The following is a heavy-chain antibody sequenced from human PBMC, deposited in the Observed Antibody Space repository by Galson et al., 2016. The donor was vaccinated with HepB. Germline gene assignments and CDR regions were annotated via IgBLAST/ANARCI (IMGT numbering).Heavy chain of an antibody. J-gene: IGHJ4*02. D-gene: IGHD6-19*01. CDR2: IRGTDSNA. CDR1: GFSFFSSYD. CDR3: AKLAVASIDY. V-gene: IGHV3-23*01. Sequence: SLRLSCAASGFSFFSSYDMSWVRQAPGKGLEWVSVIRGTDSNAYYADSVKGRFSISRDNSKNTLYLQMNSLRAEDTAIYYCAKLAVASIDYWGQGTLVTVSS.